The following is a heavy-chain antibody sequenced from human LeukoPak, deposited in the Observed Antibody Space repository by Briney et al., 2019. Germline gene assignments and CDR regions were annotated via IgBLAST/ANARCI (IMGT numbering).Heavy chain of an antibody. CDR3: ARDVGAGSVHDY. CDR1: GFTFSSYD. J-gene: IGHJ4*02. D-gene: IGHD1-26*01. Sequence: GGSLRLSCVASGFTFSSYDMKWVRQAPGKGLEWVSYISSSGRTIYYADSVRGRFTISRDNAKNSLYLQMNSLRAEDTAVYYCARDVGAGSVHDYWGQGTLVTVSS. CDR2: ISSSGRTI. V-gene: IGHV3-48*03.